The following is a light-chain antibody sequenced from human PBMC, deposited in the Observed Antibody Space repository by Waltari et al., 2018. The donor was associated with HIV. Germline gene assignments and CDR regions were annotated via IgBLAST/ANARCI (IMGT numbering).Light chain of an antibody. CDR2: AAS. Sequence: DIQMTQSPSSLSASVGDRVPITCRASQSISSYLNWYPQKPGKAPKLLIYAASSLQSGVPSRFSGSGSGTDFTLTISSLQPEDFATYYCQQSYSTPYSFGQGTKLEIK. J-gene: IGKJ2*03. CDR1: QSISSY. V-gene: IGKV1-39*01. CDR3: QQSYSTPYS.